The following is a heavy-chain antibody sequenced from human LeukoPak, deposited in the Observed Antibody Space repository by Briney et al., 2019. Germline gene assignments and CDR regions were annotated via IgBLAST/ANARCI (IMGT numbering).Heavy chain of an antibody. CDR1: GFTFDDYA. CDR3: AKDISYDSSGYYGPYDY. V-gene: IGHV3-9*01. Sequence: GGSLRLSCAASGFTFDDYAMHWVRQAPGKGLEWVSGISWNSGSIGYADSVKGRFTISRDNAKNSLYLQMNSLRAEDTALYYCAKDISYDSSGYYGPYDYWGQGTLVTVSS. CDR2: ISWNSGSI. D-gene: IGHD3-22*01. J-gene: IGHJ4*02.